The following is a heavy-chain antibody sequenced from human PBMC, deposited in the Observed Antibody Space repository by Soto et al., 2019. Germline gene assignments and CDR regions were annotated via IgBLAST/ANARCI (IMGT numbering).Heavy chain of an antibody. CDR3: AKKGQPPYYYYGLDV. D-gene: IGHD6-13*01. CDR1: GYTFTRYG. V-gene: IGHV1-18*01. J-gene: IGHJ6*02. CDR2: ISGYNGDT. Sequence: ASVKXSCKASGYTFTRYGISWVRQAPGQGLEWMGWISGYNGDTNYAQKFQGRVSMTIDTSTTTAYMELRSLTSDDTAVYYCAKKGQPPYYYYGLDVWGQGTKVTVSS.